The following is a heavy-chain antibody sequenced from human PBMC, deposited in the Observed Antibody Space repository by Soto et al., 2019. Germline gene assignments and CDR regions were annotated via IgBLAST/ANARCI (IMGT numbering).Heavy chain of an antibody. J-gene: IGHJ5*01. D-gene: IGHD7-27*01. CDR3: ARGPNWGYRFDS. Sequence: QVQLVQSGAEVKKPGSSVKVSCEASGGTFSGHAISWVRQAPGQGPEWMGGLIPLFGTTQHAQNFPDRLTITADKSTSTAYMERTSLRFEDTAIYYCARGPNWGYRFDSWGQGTLVTVSS. CDR2: LIPLFGTT. CDR1: GGTFSGHA. V-gene: IGHV1-69*06.